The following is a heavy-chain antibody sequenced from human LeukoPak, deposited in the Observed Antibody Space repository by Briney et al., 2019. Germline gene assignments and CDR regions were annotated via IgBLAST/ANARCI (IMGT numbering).Heavy chain of an antibody. CDR3: ARSPSIAARSYYYYYYMDV. J-gene: IGHJ6*03. D-gene: IGHD6-6*01. V-gene: IGHV4-34*01. Sequence: SETLSLTCAVYGGSFSGYYWSWIRQPPGKGLEWIGEIKHSGSTNYNPSLKSRVTISVDTSKNQFSLKLSSVTAADTAVYYCARSPSIAARSYYYYYYMDVWGKGTTVTVSS. CDR1: GGSFSGYY. CDR2: IKHSGST.